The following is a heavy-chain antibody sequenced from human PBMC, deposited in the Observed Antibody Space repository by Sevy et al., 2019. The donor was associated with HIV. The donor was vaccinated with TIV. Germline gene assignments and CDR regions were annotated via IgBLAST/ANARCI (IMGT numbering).Heavy chain of an antibody. CDR2: INESGIT. CDR3: ARSPPVVVVPGAPSWFDP. V-gene: IGHV4-34*01. D-gene: IGHD2-2*01. J-gene: IGHJ5*02. Sequence: SETLSLTCAVHDGSFSGYYWKWIRQLPGKGLEWIGEINESGITYYNPSLKSRVTISVDTSKKQFSLKLNSVTAVDSAVYFCARSPPVVVVPGAPSWFDPWGQRTLVTVSS. CDR1: DGSFSGYY.